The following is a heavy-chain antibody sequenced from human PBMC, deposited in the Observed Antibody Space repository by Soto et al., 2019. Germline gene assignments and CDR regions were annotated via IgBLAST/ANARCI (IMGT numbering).Heavy chain of an antibody. CDR2: ISYDGSDE. J-gene: IGHJ4*02. V-gene: IGHV3-30-3*01. CDR1: GFTFSNYP. Sequence: QVQLVESGGGVVQPGRSLRLSCAASGFTFSNYPMHWVRQPPGKGLEWVALISYDGSDEHYADSVKGRFTISRDNSKNTLYLQMNSLKPEDTAIYYGARASGGLIALYYFDDWGQGTLATVSS. D-gene: IGHD3-16*02. CDR3: ARASGGLIALYYFDD.